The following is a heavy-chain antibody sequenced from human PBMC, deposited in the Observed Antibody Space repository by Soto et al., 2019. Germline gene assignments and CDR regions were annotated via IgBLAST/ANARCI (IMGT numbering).Heavy chain of an antibody. CDR1: GFTFSCYE. V-gene: IGHV3-48*03. J-gene: IGHJ6*02. CDR2: ISTSESIV. D-gene: IGHD3-3*01. CDR3: ARETXTLSGVDRGKVYYGLDV. Sequence: PGGSLRLSCAASGFTFSCYEMNWVRQAPGKGLEWVSYISTSESIVSYADSVRGRFTISRDNAQNSLFLQMSSLRAEDTAVYYCARETXTLSGVDRGKVYYGLDVWGQGTTVTVSS.